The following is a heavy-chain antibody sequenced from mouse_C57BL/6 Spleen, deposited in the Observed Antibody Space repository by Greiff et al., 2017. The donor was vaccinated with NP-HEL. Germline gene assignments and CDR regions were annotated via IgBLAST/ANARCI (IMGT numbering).Heavy chain of an antibody. CDR2: ILPGSGST. V-gene: IGHV1-9*01. Sequence: QVQLQQSGAELMKPGASVKLSCKATGYTFTGYWIEWVKQRPGHGLEWIGEILPGSGSTNYNEKFKGKATFTADTSSNTAYMQLSSLATEDSAIYYCARGVITTVVAPYYFDYWGQGTTLTVSS. D-gene: IGHD1-1*01. CDR3: ARGVITTVVAPYYFDY. J-gene: IGHJ2*01. CDR1: GYTFTGYW.